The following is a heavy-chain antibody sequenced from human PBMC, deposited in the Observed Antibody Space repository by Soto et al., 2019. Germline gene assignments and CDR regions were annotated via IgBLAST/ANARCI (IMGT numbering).Heavy chain of an antibody. D-gene: IGHD3-22*01. V-gene: IGHV3-7*04. J-gene: IGHJ5*02. CDR3: ARKVYYYDSSPAGWFAP. CDR2: IKQDGTEK. CDR1: GFTFSTSW. Sequence: GGSLRLSCAASGFTFSTSWMSWVRQAPGKGLEWVANIKQDGTEKNYVDSVKGRFTISRDNAKNSLYLQMNSLRAEDTAVYYSARKVYYYDSSPAGWFAPGGQGTLVTVSS.